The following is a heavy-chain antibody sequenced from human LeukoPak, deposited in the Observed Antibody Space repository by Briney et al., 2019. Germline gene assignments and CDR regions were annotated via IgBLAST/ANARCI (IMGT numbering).Heavy chain of an antibody. D-gene: IGHD6-19*01. J-gene: IGHJ4*02. CDR2: INHSGST. V-gene: IGHV4-34*01. CDR1: GGSFSGYY. Sequence: PSETLSLTCAVYGGSFSGYYWSWIRQPPGKGLEWIGEINHSGSTNYNPSLKSRVTISVDTSKNQFSLKLSSVTAADTAVYYCARVTSSGWGYFDYWGQGTLVTVSS. CDR3: ARVTSSGWGYFDY.